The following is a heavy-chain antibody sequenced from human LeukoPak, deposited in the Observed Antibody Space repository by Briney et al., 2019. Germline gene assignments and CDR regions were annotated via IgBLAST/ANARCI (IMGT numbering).Heavy chain of an antibody. Sequence: SVKVSCKASGGTFSSYAISWVRQAPGQGLDWLGRIIPIFGTANYAQKFQGRVTITTDESTSTAYMELSSLRSEDTAVYYCARGMRGSGYYHDYWGQGTLVTVSS. CDR1: GGTFSSYA. D-gene: IGHD3-22*01. CDR2: IIPIFGTA. CDR3: ARGMRGSGYYHDY. V-gene: IGHV1-69*05. J-gene: IGHJ4*02.